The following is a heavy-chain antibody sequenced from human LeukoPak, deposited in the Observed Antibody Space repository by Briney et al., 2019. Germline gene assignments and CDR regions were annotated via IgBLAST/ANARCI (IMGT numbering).Heavy chain of an antibody. CDR2: ISWNSGSI. CDR1: GFTFDDYA. V-gene: IGHV3-9*01. Sequence: PGGSLRLSCAASGFTFDDYAMHWVRHAPGKGLEWVSGISWNSGSIGYADSVKGRFTISRDNAKNSLYLQMNSLRAEDTAVYYCAKAPYYYDSSGGIYYFDYWGQGALVTVSS. D-gene: IGHD3-22*01. CDR3: AKAPYYYDSSGGIYYFDY. J-gene: IGHJ4*02.